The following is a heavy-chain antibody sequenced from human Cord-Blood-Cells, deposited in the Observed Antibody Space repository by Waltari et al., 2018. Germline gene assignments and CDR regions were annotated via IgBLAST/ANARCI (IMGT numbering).Heavy chain of an antibody. CDR1: GYNLTSYD. CDR2: MNHSSGNT. CDR3: ASKNYCSGGSCYPFDY. Sequence: QVQLAQSGAELKKPGDSVKVSCTPSGYNLTSYDINWLRQATAQGLEWMGWMNHSSGNTGYAQKFQGRVTMTRNTSISTAYMELSSLRSEDTAVYYCASKNYCSGGSCYPFDYWGQGTLVTVSS. V-gene: IGHV1-8*01. D-gene: IGHD2-15*01. J-gene: IGHJ4*02.